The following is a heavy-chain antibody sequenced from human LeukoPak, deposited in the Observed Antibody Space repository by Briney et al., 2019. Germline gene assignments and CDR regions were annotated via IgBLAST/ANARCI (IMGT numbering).Heavy chain of an antibody. CDR3: ARDRGGYSSGWYMGGYYFDY. CDR2: IYSGGST. V-gene: IGHV3-53*01. CDR1: GFTVSSNY. J-gene: IGHJ4*02. Sequence: GGSLRLSCAASGFTVSSNYMSWVRQASGKGLEWVSVIYSGGSTYYADSVKGRFTISRDNSKNTLYLQMNSLRAEDTAVYYCARDRGGYSSGWYMGGYYFDYWGQGTLVTVSS. D-gene: IGHD6-19*01.